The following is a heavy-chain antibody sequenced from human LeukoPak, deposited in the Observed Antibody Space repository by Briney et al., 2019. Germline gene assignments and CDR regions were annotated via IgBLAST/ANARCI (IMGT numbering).Heavy chain of an antibody. CDR1: GFTFSSYW. V-gene: IGHV3-74*01. CDR3: AELGITMIGGV. CDR2: INSDGSST. Sequence: GGSLRLSCAASGFTFSSYWMHWVRQAPGKGLVRVSRINSDGSSTSYADSVKGRFTISRDNAKNSLYLQMNSLRAEDTAVYYCAELGITMIGGVWGKGTTVTISS. J-gene: IGHJ6*04. D-gene: IGHD3-10*02.